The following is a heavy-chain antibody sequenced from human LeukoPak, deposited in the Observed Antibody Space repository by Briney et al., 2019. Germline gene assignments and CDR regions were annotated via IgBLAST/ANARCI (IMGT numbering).Heavy chain of an antibody. CDR1: GGSISSYY. Sequence: SETLSLTCTVSGGSISSYYWSWIRQPAGKGLEWIGRIYTSGSTNYNPSLKSRVTMSVDTSKNQFSLKLSSVTAADTAVYYCARVRGPNCSSTSCYSNWFDPWGQGTLVTVSS. CDR3: ARVRGPNCSSTSCYSNWFDP. CDR2: IYTSGST. V-gene: IGHV4-4*07. J-gene: IGHJ5*02. D-gene: IGHD2-2*01.